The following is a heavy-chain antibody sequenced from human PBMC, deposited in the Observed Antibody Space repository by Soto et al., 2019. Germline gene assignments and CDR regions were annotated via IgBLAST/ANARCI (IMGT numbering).Heavy chain of an antibody. Sequence: SGPTLVNHTQTLTLTCTFSGLSLNTTSVGVGWIRQPPGKAQEWLALIYWDNDKRYNPSLTTRLTITTDTSKNQVVLKVTNMDPVDTATYFCAHREGDDDVLRSYKDAFDIWGQGTMVT. CDR2: IYWDNDK. V-gene: IGHV2-5*02. CDR1: GLSLNTTSVG. D-gene: IGHD3-16*01. J-gene: IGHJ3*02. CDR3: AHREGDDDVLRSYKDAFDI.